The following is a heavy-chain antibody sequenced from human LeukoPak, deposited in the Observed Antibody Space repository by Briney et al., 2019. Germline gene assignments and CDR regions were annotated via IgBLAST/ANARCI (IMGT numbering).Heavy chain of an antibody. CDR3: ARHHGDYVFDY. V-gene: IGHV3-21*01. CDR1: GFTFSSYS. D-gene: IGHD4-17*01. Sequence: GGSLRLXCAASGFTFSSYSMNWVHQAPGKGLEWVSSISSSSSYIYYADSVKGRFTISRDNAKNSLYLQMNSLRAEDTAVYYCARHHGDYVFDYWGQGTLVTVSS. CDR2: ISSSSSYI. J-gene: IGHJ4*02.